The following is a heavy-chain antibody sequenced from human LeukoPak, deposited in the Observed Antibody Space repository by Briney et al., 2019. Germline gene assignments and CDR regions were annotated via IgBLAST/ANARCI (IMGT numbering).Heavy chain of an antibody. Sequence: ATVKVSCKASGCTFTSYGISWVRQAPGQGLEWMGWISAYNGNTNYAQKLQGRVTMTTDTSTSTAYMELRSLRSDDTAVYYCARDSGIFGMVTTDLWGQGTLVTVSS. CDR3: ARDSGIFGMVTTDL. CDR1: GCTFTSYG. D-gene: IGHD3-3*01. V-gene: IGHV1-18*01. CDR2: ISAYNGNT. J-gene: IGHJ4*02.